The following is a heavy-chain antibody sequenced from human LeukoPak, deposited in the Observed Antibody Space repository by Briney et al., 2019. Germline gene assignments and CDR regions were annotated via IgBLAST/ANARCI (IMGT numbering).Heavy chain of an antibody. V-gene: IGHV4-59*08. Sequence: SETLSLTCTVSGGSISNYYWSWIRQPPGKGLEWIGYIYYSGSTNYNPSLKSRVTISQDTSKNQFSLKLSSVTAADTAMYYCARQGRSACTNNWFDPRGQGSLVTVSS. CDR2: IYYSGST. D-gene: IGHD3-16*01. J-gene: IGHJ5*02. CDR1: GGSISNYY. CDR3: ARQGRSACTNNWFDP.